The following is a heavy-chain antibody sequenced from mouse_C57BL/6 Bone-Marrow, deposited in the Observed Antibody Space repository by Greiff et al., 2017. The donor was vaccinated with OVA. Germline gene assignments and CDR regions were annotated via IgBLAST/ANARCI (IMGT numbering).Heavy chain of an antibody. CDR3: AREVNWDDAMDY. CDR2: ISDGGSYT. V-gene: IGHV5-4*01. D-gene: IGHD4-1*01. J-gene: IGHJ4*01. CDR1: GFTFSSYA. Sequence: EVKLMESGGGLVKPGGSLKLSCAASGFTFSSYAMSWVRQTPEKRLEWVATISDGGSYTYYPDNVKGRFTISRDNAKNNLYLQMSHLKSEDTAMYYCAREVNWDDAMDYWGQGTSVTVSS.